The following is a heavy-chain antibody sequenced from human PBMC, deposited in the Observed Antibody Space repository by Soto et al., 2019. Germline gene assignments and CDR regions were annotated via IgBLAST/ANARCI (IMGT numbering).Heavy chain of an antibody. CDR3: AKAYSGYDCAF. CDR2: ITSTDGGT. Sequence: GGALRLSCAASGFTFSTYAMNWVRQAPGKGLEWVSSITSTDGGTYYADSVRGRFIISRDNSKNTLYLHMSTLRAEDTDVYYCAKAYSGYDCAFWGQGTLVTVSS. V-gene: IGHV3-23*01. CDR1: GFTFSTYA. J-gene: IGHJ4*02. D-gene: IGHD5-12*01.